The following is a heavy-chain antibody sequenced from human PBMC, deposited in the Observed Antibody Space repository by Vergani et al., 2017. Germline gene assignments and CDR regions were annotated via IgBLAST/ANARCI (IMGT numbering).Heavy chain of an antibody. V-gene: IGHV1-2*02. CDR2: INPNSGGT. J-gene: IGHJ6*02. D-gene: IGHD1-14*01. CDR1: GYTFTGYY. Sequence: QVQLVQSGAEVKKPGASVKVSCKASGYTFTGYYMHWVRQAPGQGLEWMGWINPNSGGTNYAQKFQGRVTMTRDTSISTAYMELSRLRSDDTAVYYCARHPIPNPYYYYYGMDVWGQGTTVTVSS. CDR3: ARHPIPNPYYYYYGMDV.